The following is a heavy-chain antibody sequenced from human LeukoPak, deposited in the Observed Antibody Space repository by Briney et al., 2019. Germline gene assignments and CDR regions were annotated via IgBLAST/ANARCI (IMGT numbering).Heavy chain of an antibody. D-gene: IGHD1-26*01. CDR2: IYYSGST. CDR3: ARHRGGRLAFDY. Sequence: PSETLSLTCTVSGGSISSNSYYWGWIRQPPGKGLEWIGSIYYSGSTYYNPSLKSRVTISVDTSKNQFSLKLSSVTAADTAVYYRARHRGGRLAFDYWGQGTLVTVSS. J-gene: IGHJ4*02. CDR1: GGSISSNSYY. V-gene: IGHV4-39*01.